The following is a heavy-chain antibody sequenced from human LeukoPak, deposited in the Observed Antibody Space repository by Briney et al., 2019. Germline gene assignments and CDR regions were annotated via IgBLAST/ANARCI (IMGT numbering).Heavy chain of an antibody. J-gene: IGHJ4*02. CDR3: ASRTDTAMVTDY. CDR1: GGSISSGGYY. Sequence: PLQTPSLTCTVSGGSISSGGYYWSWIRQPPGKGLEWIGYIYHSGSTYYNPSLKSRVTISVDRSKNQFSLKLSSVTAADTAVYYCASRTDTAMVTDYWGQGTLVTVSS. V-gene: IGHV4-30-2*01. CDR2: IYHSGST. D-gene: IGHD5-18*01.